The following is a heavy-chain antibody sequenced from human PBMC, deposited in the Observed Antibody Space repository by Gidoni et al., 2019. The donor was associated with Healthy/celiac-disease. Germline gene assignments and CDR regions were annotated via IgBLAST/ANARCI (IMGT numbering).Heavy chain of an antibody. D-gene: IGHD2-15*01. J-gene: IGHJ4*02. Sequence: QVQLQESGPGLVKPSQTLSLTCTVSGVSISSGGYYWSWIRQHPGKGLEWIGYIYYSGSTYYNPSLKSRVTISVDTSKNQFSLKLSSVTAADTAVYYCARDSTLGGHREFDYWGQGTLVTVSS. CDR3: ARDSTLGGHREFDY. CDR1: GVSISSGGYY. CDR2: IYYSGST. V-gene: IGHV4-31*03.